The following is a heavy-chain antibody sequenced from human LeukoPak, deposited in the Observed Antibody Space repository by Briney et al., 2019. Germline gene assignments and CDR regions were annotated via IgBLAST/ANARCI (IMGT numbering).Heavy chain of an antibody. CDR2: IIPIFGTA. Sequence: GASVKVSCKASGGTFSSYAISWVRQAPGQGLEWMGGIIPIFGTANYAQKFQGRVTITTDESTSTAYMELSSLRSEDTAVYYCARGCTSCFWFDPWGQGTLVTVSS. J-gene: IGHJ5*02. D-gene: IGHD2-2*01. CDR3: ARGCTSCFWFDP. V-gene: IGHV1-69*05. CDR1: GGTFSSYA.